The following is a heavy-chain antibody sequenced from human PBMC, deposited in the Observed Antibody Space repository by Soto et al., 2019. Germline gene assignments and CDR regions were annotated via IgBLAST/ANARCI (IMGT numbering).Heavy chain of an antibody. Sequence: PGGSLRLSCAASGFTFSNAWMSWVRQAPGKGLEWVGRIKSKTDGGTTDYAAPVKGRFTISRDDSKNTLYLQMNSLKTEDSALYYCTTDLMIVVVITYAFDIWGQGTMVTVSS. CDR1: GFTFSNAW. J-gene: IGHJ3*02. CDR3: TTDLMIVVVITYAFDI. V-gene: IGHV3-15*01. CDR2: IKSKTDGGTT. D-gene: IGHD3-22*01.